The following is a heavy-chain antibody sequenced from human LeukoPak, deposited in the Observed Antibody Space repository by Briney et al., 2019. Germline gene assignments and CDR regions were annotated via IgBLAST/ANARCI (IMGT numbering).Heavy chain of an antibody. V-gene: IGHV3-30-3*01. CDR1: GFTFSSYA. CDR3: SREIYGYCSSTSCYGMDV. CDR2: ISYDGSNK. Sequence: GRSLRLSCAASGFTFSSYAMHWVRQAPGTGLEWVAVISYDGSNKYYADSAKGRFTISRDNFKNTLYMQMNSLRAEETAGYYCSREIYGYCSSTSCYGMDVWGQGTTVSVSS. D-gene: IGHD2-2*03. J-gene: IGHJ6*02.